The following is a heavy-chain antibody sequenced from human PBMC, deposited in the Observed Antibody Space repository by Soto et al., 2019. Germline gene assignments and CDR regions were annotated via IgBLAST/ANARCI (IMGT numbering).Heavy chain of an antibody. CDR1: GGSISSGDYY. Sequence: PSETLSLTCTVSGGSISSGDYYWSWMRQPPGKGLEWIGYIYYSGSTNYNPSLKSRVTISVATSKNQFSLKLSSVTAAGTAVYYCARFTMTSQDYYYGMDVWGQGTTVTVSS. V-gene: IGHV4-61*08. CDR2: IYYSGST. D-gene: IGHD3-22*01. CDR3: ARFTMTSQDYYYGMDV. J-gene: IGHJ6*02.